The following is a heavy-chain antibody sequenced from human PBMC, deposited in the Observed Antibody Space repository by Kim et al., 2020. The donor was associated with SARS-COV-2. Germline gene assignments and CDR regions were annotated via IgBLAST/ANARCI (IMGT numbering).Heavy chain of an antibody. D-gene: IGHD6-13*01. J-gene: IGHJ4*02. CDR1: GFTFSSYA. V-gene: IGHV3-30*04. Sequence: GGSLRLSCAASGFTFSSYAMHWVRQAPGKGLEWVAVISYDGSNKYYADSVKGRFTISRDNSKNTLYLQMNSLRAEDTAVYYCARDQVAGSHIAAAGPFDYWGQGTLVTVSS. CDR3: ARDQVAGSHIAAAGPFDY. CDR2: ISYDGSNK.